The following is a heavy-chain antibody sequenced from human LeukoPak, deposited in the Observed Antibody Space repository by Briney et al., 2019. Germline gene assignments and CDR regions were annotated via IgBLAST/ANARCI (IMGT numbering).Heavy chain of an antibody. V-gene: IGHV4-4*07. CDR3: ARESNYYGSGTGWFDP. Sequence: SETLSLTCTVSGGSINTFYWSWLRQPAAKGLEWIGRIYSSGITNYNPSLKSRVTLSVERSKIQFSLKLTSVTAADTAVYYCARESNYYGSGTGWFDPWGQGTLVTVSS. CDR2: IYSSGIT. D-gene: IGHD3-10*01. CDR1: GGSINTFY. J-gene: IGHJ5*02.